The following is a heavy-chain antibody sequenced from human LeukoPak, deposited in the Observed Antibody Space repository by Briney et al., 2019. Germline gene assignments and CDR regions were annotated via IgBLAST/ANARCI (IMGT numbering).Heavy chain of an antibody. CDR3: ARGHTMVRGVMRGY. V-gene: IGHV3-7*01. CDR1: GFTFSSYW. CDR2: IKQDGSKK. J-gene: IGHJ4*02. D-gene: IGHD3-10*01. Sequence: GGSLRLSCAASGFTFSSYWMSWVRQAPGKGLEWVANIKQDGSKKNYVDSVKGRFTISRDNAKNSLYLQMDSLRAEDTAVYYCARGHTMVRGVMRGYWGQGTLVTVSS.